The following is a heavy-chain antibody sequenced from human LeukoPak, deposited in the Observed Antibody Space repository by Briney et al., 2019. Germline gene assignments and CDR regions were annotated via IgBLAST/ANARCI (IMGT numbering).Heavy chain of an antibody. Sequence: GGSLRLSCAASGYTFSSYAMSWVRQAPGKGLEWVSAISGSGGSTYYADSVKGRFTISRDNSKNTLYLQMNSLRAEDTAVYYCAKGSYYDSSGSFYFDYWGQGTLVTVSS. CDR3: AKGSYYDSSGSFYFDY. CDR1: GYTFSSYA. D-gene: IGHD3-22*01. V-gene: IGHV3-23*01. CDR2: ISGSGGST. J-gene: IGHJ4*02.